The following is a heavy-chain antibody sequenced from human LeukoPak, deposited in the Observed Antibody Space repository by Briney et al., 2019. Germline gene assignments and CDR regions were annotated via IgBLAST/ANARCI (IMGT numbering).Heavy chain of an antibody. CDR3: ARESQIVGATGDNWFDP. CDR2: INPSGGST. V-gene: IGHV1-46*01. Sequence: ASVKVSCKASGYTFTSYYMHWVRQAPGQGLEWMGIINPSGGSTSYAQKFQGRVTMTRDMSTSTVYMELSSLRSEDTAVYYCARESQIVGATGDNWFDPWGQGTLVTVSS. J-gene: IGHJ5*02. D-gene: IGHD1-26*01. CDR1: GYTFTSYY.